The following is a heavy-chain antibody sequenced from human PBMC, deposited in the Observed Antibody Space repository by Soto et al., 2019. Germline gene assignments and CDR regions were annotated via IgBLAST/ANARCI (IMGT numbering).Heavy chain of an antibody. D-gene: IGHD2-21*02. CDR3: AKSLVTPSDAFDL. Sequence: XGSLLLSCAASGFTFGNYAMNWVRQAPGKGLEWISSISDPGTSTYYANSVKGRFSMSRDNSKNTLFLQMNRLRADDTAVYFCAKSLVTPSDAFDLWGRGTLVTVSS. CDR2: ISDPGTST. V-gene: IGHV3-23*01. J-gene: IGHJ3*01. CDR1: GFTFGNYA.